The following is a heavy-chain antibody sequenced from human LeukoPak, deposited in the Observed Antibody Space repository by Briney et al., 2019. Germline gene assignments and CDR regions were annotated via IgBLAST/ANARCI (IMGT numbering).Heavy chain of an antibody. V-gene: IGHV3-11*04. CDR3: AGRPYSSSWYYFDY. J-gene: IGHJ4*02. CDR2: ISSSGSSI. D-gene: IGHD6-13*01. CDR1: GLTFSDYY. Sequence: GGSLRLSRAASGLTFSDYYMSWIRQAPGKGLEWVSYISSSGSSIFYADSVKGRFTISRDNAKNSLYLQMNSLRAEDTAVYYCAGRPYSSSWYYFDYWGQGTLVTVSS.